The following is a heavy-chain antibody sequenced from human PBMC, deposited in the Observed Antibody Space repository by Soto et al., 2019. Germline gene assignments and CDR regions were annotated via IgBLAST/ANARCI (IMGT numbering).Heavy chain of an antibody. CDR1: GYTFTSYC. J-gene: IGHJ6*03. V-gene: IGHV1-18*01. D-gene: IGHD2-2*01. CDR2: ISAYNGNT. Sequence: GASVKVSCKASGYTFTSYCISWVRQAPGQGLEWMGWISAYNGNTNYAQKLQGRVTMTTDTSTSTAYMELRSLRSDDTAVYYCARSPSSTSCYGGRFCYYYYYMDVWGKGTTVTVSS. CDR3: ARSPSSTSCYGGRFCYYYYYMDV.